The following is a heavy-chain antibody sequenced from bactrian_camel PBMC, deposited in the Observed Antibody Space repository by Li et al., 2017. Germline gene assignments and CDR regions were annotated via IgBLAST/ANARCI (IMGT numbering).Heavy chain of an antibody. J-gene: IGHJ4*01. V-gene: IGHV3S1*01. CDR2: ISWSGDST. Sequence: HVQLVESGGGLVQPGGSLRLSCAASGFTLSSYRTYWVRQAPGKGLEWVSAISWSGDSTNYADSVKGRFTISPTFDGKSAYLQMDNLRPEDTGVYICATDCQSYGGNLYKPEFLTYGQGTQVTVS. D-gene: IGHD3*01. CDR1: GFTLSSYR.